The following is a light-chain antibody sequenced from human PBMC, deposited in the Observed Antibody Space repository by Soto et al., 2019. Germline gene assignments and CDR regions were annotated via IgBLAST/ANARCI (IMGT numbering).Light chain of an antibody. CDR2: GAS. V-gene: IGKV1-5*01. CDR3: QQYKNYLT. J-gene: IGKJ3*01. CDR1: QSISTW. Sequence: DIQMTQSPSTLSASVGDRVTITCRASQSISTWLAWYQQKPGKAPKVLIYGASSLESGVPSRFSGSGSGTEFTLTISSLQPDDFATYDCQQYKNYLTFGPGTKVDIK.